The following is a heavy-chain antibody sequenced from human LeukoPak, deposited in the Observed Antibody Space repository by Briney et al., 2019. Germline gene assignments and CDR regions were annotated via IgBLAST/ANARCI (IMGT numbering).Heavy chain of an antibody. V-gene: IGHV4-31*03. D-gene: IGHD2-15*01. CDR1: GGSISSGGYY. J-gene: IGHJ5*02. CDR2: IYYSGST. CDR3: ARTKHSGYCSGGSCYSSSLFDP. Sequence: SETLSLTCTVSGGSISSGGYYRSWIRQHPGKGLEWIGYIYYSGSTYYNPSLKSRVTISVDTSKNQFSLKLSSVTAADTAVYYCARTKHSGYCSGGSCYSSSLFDPWGQGTLVTVSS.